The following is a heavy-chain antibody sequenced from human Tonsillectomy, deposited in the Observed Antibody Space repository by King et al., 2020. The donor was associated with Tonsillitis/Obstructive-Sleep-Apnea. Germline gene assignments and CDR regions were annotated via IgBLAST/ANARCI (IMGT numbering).Heavy chain of an antibody. CDR3: VRDFSSDPTYDPRSYYYCMGV. D-gene: IGHD3-3*01. CDR2: ISYDGSSK. V-gene: IGHV3-30*04. J-gene: IGHJ6*03. CDR1: GFTLSTYA. Sequence: VQLVESGGGVVQPGRSLRLSCAASGFTLSTYAIHWVRQAPGKGLEWVAVISYDGSSKCYADSVKGRFTISRDNSKNTLYLQMNSLRAEDTAVYYCVRDFSSDPTYDPRSYYYCMGVWGKGTPVTVSS.